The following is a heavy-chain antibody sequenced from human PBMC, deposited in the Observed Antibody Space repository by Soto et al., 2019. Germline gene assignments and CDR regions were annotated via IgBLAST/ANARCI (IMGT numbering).Heavy chain of an antibody. CDR1: GYRFTDYA. J-gene: IGHJ4*02. CDR2: IATGNGNT. CDR3: AKGSRMWTPDY. Sequence: QVQLVQSGAEVKNPGASVRVSCKTSGYRFTDYAILWVRQAPGQTLEWLGWIATGNGNTGFSQKFQGRVTITRDTSATTAYMELASLRSEDTAVYYCAKGSRMWTPDYWGQGTLVTVSS. D-gene: IGHD2-21*01. V-gene: IGHV1-3*04.